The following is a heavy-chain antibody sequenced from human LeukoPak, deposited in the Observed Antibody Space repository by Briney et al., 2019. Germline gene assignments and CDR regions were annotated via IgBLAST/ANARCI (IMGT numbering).Heavy chain of an antibody. CDR2: IKQDESEK. J-gene: IGHJ4*02. CDR3: ARPRWLQFGPHDS. D-gene: IGHD5-24*01. CDR1: GFTLSTFW. V-gene: IGHV3-7*01. Sequence: PGGSLRLSCVASGFTLSTFWMTWVRRAPGKGLEWVANIKQDESEKYYVDSVKGRFTISRDNAKNSLYLQMNSPRAEDTAIYYCARPRWLQFGPHDSWGQGTLVTVSS.